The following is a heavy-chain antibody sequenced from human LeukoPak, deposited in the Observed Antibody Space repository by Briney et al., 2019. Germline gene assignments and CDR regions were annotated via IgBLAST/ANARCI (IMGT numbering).Heavy chain of an antibody. CDR3: ARGVSRGGSGSYYNSYYYYYYYMDV. D-gene: IGHD3-10*01. J-gene: IGHJ6*03. CDR1: GYTFTGYY. V-gene: IGHV1-2*02. CDR2: INPNSGGT. Sequence: GASVKVSCKASGYTFTGYYMHWVRQAPGQGLEWMGWINPNSGGTNYAQKFQGRVTMTRDTSISTAYMELSRLRSDDTAVYYCARGVSRGGSGSYYNSYYYYYYYMDVWGKGTTVTVSS.